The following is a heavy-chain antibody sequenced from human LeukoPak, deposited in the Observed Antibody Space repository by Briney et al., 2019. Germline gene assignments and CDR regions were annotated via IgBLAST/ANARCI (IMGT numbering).Heavy chain of an antibody. V-gene: IGHV4-34*01. Sequence: PSETLSLTCGGYGGSFSGYYWNWIRQSPGKGLEWIGEINHSGSTNYNPSLKSRVTISVDMSKNQFFLKLNSVTAADTAVYYCARGFCSSSSCHFYFDYWGQGILVTVSS. CDR1: GGSFSGYY. D-gene: IGHD2-2*01. CDR3: ARGFCSSSSCHFYFDY. J-gene: IGHJ4*02. CDR2: INHSGST.